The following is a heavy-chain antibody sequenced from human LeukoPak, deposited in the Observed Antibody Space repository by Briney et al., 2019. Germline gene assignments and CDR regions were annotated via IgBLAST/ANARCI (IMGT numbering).Heavy chain of an antibody. J-gene: IGHJ4*02. D-gene: IGHD6-19*01. CDR3: ARDHLAGWALEY. CDR1: GFTFSTYW. V-gene: IGHV3-7*01. CDR2: IKNDGSDI. Sequence: GGSLRLSCAASGFTFSTYWMFWVRQAPGKGLEWLASIKNDGSDIYYEDSVKGRFTISRDNARNSLYLQLNSLRAEDTAVYFCARDHLAGWALEYWGQGTLVTVSS.